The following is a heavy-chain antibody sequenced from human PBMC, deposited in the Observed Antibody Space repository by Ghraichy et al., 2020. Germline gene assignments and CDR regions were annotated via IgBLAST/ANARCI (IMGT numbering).Heavy chain of an antibody. V-gene: IGHV4-39*01. CDR3: ARPWYSSGWLNWSWFDP. CDR2: IYYSGST. Sequence: SETLSLTCTVSGGSISSSSYYWGWIRQPPGKGLEWIGSIYYSGSTYYNPSLKSRVTISVDTSRNHFSLKLSSVTAADTAVYYCARPWYSSGWLNWSWFDPWGQGTLVTVSS. J-gene: IGHJ5*02. CDR1: GGSISSSSYY. D-gene: IGHD6-19*01.